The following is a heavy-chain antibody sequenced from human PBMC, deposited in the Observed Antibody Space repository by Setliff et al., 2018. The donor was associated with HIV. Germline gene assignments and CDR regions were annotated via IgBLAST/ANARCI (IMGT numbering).Heavy chain of an antibody. CDR2: IIPMFGTP. CDR1: GGAFNNYA. D-gene: IGHD3-16*01. V-gene: IGHV1-69*13. CDR3: SLEEGGVWSP. Sequence: SVKVSCKASGGAFNNYAFNWVRQVPGQGLEWVGGIIPMFGTPSYAQNFQGRVTITADESTNTAYLEVNSLTYEDAAIYYCSLEEGGVWSPWGPGTQVTVSS. J-gene: IGHJ1*01.